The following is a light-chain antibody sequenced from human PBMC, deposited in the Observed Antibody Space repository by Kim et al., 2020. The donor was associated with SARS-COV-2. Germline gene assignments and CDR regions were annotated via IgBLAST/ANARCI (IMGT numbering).Light chain of an antibody. CDR1: ALPKKY. V-gene: IGLV3-10*01. CDR2: EDS. CDR3: YSTDSSGNHRV. Sequence: SYELTQPPSVSVSPGQTARITCSGDALPKKYAYWYQQKSGQAPVLVSYEDSKRPSGIPERFSGSSSGTMATLTISGAQVEDEADYYCYSTDSSGNHRVFGGGTQLTVL. J-gene: IGLJ3*02.